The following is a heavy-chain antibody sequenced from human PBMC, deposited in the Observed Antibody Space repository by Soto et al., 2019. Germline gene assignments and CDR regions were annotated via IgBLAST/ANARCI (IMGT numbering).Heavy chain of an antibody. D-gene: IGHD5-18*01. CDR2: IIPIFGTA. CDR1: GGTFISYA. V-gene: IGHV1-69*01. CDR3: ARVGDTDSSYYYYGTDV. Sequence: QVQLVQSGAEVKKPGSSVKVSCKASGGTFISYAISWVRQAPGQGLEWMGGIIPIFGTANYAEKFQCRVTITADESTSTAYEELSSLRSESTAVYYCARVGDTDSSYYYYGTDVWGQGTTVTVSS. J-gene: IGHJ6*02.